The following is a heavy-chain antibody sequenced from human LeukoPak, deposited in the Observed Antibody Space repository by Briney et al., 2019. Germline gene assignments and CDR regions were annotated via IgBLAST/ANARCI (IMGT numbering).Heavy chain of an antibody. CDR2: IYYSGST. D-gene: IGHD1-26*01. J-gene: IGHJ4*02. V-gene: IGHV4-39*07. CDR3: ARVQYPGSSYDY. CDR1: GGSISSSSYY. Sequence: PSETLSLTCTVSGGSISSSSYYWGWIRQPPGKGLEWIGSIYYSGSTYHNPSLKSRVTISVDTSKNQLSLKLSSVTAADTAVYYCARVQYPGSSYDYWGQGTLVTVSS.